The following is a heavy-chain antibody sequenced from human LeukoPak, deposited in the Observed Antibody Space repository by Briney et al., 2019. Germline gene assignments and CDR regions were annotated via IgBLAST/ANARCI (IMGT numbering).Heavy chain of an antibody. D-gene: IGHD3-22*01. CDR1: GFTFRSYA. V-gene: IGHV3-23*01. CDR3: AKSSYYDSSGFYREYYFDY. Sequence: GGSLRLSCAASGFTFRSYAMSWVRQAPGKGLEWVSAISGSGGSTYYADSVKGRFTISRDNSKNTLYLEMNSLRAGDTAVYYCAKSSYYDSSGFYREYYFDYWGQGALVPVSS. CDR2: ISGSGGST. J-gene: IGHJ4*02.